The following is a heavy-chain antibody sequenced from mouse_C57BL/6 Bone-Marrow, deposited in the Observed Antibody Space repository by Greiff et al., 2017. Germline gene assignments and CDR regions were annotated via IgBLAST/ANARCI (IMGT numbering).Heavy chain of an antibody. J-gene: IGHJ1*03. CDR2: IYPGSGST. Sequence: QVQLKQPGAELVKPGASVKMSCKASGYTFTSYWITWVKQRPGQGLEWIGDIYPGSGSTNYNEKFKSKATLTVDTSSSTAYMQLSSLTSEDSAVYYGARSRGGRGYFDVWGTGTTVTVSS. V-gene: IGHV1-55*01. D-gene: IGHD1-1*01. CDR3: ARSRGGRGYFDV. CDR1: GYTFTSYW.